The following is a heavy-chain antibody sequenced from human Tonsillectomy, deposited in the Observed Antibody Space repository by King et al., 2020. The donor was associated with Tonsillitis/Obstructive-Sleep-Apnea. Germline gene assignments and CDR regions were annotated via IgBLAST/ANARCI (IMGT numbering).Heavy chain of an antibody. CDR3: ARLGRRVYPYYFDY. Sequence: VQLVQSGGGLVQPGGSLRLSCAVSGFTFSSYWMSWVRQAPGKGLEWVANIKQDGSEKYYVDSVKGRFTISRDNAKNSLYLQMNSLRAEDTAVYYCARLGRRVYPYYFDYWDQGTLVTVSS. CDR1: GFTFSSYW. D-gene: IGHD3/OR15-3a*01. J-gene: IGHJ4*02. V-gene: IGHV3-7*01. CDR2: IKQDGSEK.